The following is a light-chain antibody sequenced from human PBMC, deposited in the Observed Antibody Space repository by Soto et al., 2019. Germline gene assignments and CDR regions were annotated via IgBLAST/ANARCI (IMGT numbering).Light chain of an antibody. V-gene: IGKV3-15*01. CDR3: QQYNNWLLT. CDR2: GAS. J-gene: IGKJ4*01. CDR1: QNIRTN. Sequence: MVMTQSPATLSVSTGERATFSCRASQNIRTNLAWYQQKPGQVPRLLIYGASTRATGVPARFSGSGSGTEFILTISSLQSEDFAIYYCQQYNNWLLTFGGGTKVDIK.